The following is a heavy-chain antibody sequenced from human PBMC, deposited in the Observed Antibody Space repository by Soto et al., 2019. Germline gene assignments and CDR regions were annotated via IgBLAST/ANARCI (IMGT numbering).Heavy chain of an antibody. CDR3: ARAPFYDFWNDP. Sequence: QVTLKESGPVLVKPTETLTLTCTVSGFSLSNARMGVSWIRQPPGKALEWLAHIFSNDENSYSTSLKIRLTISMDPSKSQVVLTMTNMDPVYTATYYWARAPFYDFWNDPWGQETLVTVSS. D-gene: IGHD3-3*01. J-gene: IGHJ5*02. CDR1: GFSLSNARMG. V-gene: IGHV2-26*01. CDR2: IFSNDEN.